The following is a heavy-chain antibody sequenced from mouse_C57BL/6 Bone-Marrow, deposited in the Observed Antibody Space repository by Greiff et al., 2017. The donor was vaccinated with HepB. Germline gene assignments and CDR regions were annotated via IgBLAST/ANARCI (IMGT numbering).Heavy chain of an antibody. CDR3: ANPLYYYGILYYDS. Sequence: VQLQQSGAELARPGASVKLSCKASGYTFTSYGISWVKQRTGQGLEWIGEIYPRSGNTYYNEKFKGKATLTADKSSSTAYMELRSLTSGDSAVYFCANPLYYYGILYYDSWGQGPTLSVSS. CDR1: GYTFTSYG. CDR2: IYPRSGNT. V-gene: IGHV1-81*01. J-gene: IGHJ2*01. D-gene: IGHD1-1*01.